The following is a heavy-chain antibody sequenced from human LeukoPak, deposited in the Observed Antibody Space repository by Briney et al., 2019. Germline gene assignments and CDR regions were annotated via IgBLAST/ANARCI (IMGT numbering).Heavy chain of an antibody. CDR3: ARVLRYFDWLSPPDY. Sequence: GGSLRLSCAASGFTFRSYSMNWVRQAPGKGLEWVSYISSSSSTIYYADSVKGRFTISRDNAKNSLYLQMTSLRAEDTAVYYCARVLRYFDWLSPPDYWGQGTLVTVSS. CDR2: ISSSSSTI. CDR1: GFTFRSYS. D-gene: IGHD3-9*01. V-gene: IGHV3-48*01. J-gene: IGHJ4*02.